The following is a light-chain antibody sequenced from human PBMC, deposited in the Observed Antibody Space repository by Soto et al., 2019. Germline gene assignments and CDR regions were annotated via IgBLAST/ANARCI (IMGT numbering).Light chain of an antibody. CDR3: QSYDSSLSGFYV. CDR2: GNS. CDR1: SSNIGAGYD. V-gene: IGLV1-40*01. Sequence: QSVLPQPPSVSGAPGQRVTISCTGSSSNIGAGYDVHWYQQLPGTAPKLPIYGNSNRPSGVPDRFSGSKSGTSASLAITGLQAEDEADYYCQSYDSSLSGFYVFGTGTKVTVL. J-gene: IGLJ1*01.